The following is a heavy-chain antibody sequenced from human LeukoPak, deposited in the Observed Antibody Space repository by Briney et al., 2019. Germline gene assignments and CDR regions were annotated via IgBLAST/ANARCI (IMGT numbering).Heavy chain of an antibody. CDR2: IKEDGNEK. J-gene: IGHJ3*02. V-gene: IGHV3-7*05. CDR1: GFTFSIYW. CDR3: AKALVRDAFDI. D-gene: IGHD3-10*01. Sequence: PGGSLRLSCAASGFTFSIYWMSWVRQAPGKGLEWVANIKEDGNEKYYVDSVKGRFTISRDNAKNSLYLQMNSLRAEDTAVYYCAKALVRDAFDIWGQGTMVTVSS.